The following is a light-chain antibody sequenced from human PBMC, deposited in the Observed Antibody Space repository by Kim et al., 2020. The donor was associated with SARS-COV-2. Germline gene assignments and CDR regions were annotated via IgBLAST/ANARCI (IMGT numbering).Light chain of an antibody. Sequence: SYELTQPLSVSVALGQTATITCGASNIGSKIVHWYQQTPGQAPVMVIDRDTNRPSGIPERFSGSTSGNTATLTISRAQAGDEADYYCKVWDSNTWEFGGG. CDR3: KVWDSNTWE. J-gene: IGLJ3*02. CDR2: RDT. CDR1: NIGSKI. V-gene: IGLV3-9*01.